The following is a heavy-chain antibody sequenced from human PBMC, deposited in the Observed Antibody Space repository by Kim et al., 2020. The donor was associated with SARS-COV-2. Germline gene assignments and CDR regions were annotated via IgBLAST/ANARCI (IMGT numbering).Heavy chain of an antibody. CDR2: K. J-gene: IGHJ4*02. D-gene: IGHD2-15*01. CDR3: ASNAVVTEIRY. V-gene: IGHV3-48*04. Sequence: KYYADSVKGRVTISRNNAKNSLYLQMNSLRAEDTAVYYCASNAVVTEIRYWGQGTLVTVSA.